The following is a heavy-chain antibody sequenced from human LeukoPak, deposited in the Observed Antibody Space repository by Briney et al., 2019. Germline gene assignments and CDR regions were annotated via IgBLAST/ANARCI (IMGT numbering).Heavy chain of an antibody. CDR1: GGSISSYY. Sequence: PSETLSLTCTVSGGSISSYYWSWVRQAPGKGLEWIGYIYYSGSTNYNPSLKSRVTISVETSKNQFSLKLSSVTAADTAVYYCASLGGGGSIFDYWGQGTLVTVSS. CDR3: ASLGGGGSIFDY. D-gene: IGHD3-16*01. J-gene: IGHJ4*02. V-gene: IGHV4-59*01. CDR2: IYYSGST.